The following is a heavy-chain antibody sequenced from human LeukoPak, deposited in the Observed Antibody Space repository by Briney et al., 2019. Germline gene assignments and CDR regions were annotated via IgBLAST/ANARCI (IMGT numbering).Heavy chain of an antibody. J-gene: IGHJ5*02. CDR3: ARDNVGWFDP. CDR2: IYSGGST. D-gene: IGHD2-15*01. CDR1: GFTVSSNY. V-gene: IGHV3-53*01. Sequence: GGSLRLSCAASGFTVSSNYMSWVRQAPGKGLEWVSVIYSGGSTYYADSVKGRFTISRDNSKNTLYLQMNSLRAEDTAVYYCARDNVGWFDPWGQETLVTVSS.